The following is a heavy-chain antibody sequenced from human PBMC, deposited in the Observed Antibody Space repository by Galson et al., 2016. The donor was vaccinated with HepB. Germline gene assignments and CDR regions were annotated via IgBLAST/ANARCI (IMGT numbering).Heavy chain of an antibody. CDR3: ARDGLGYYGMDV. D-gene: IGHD3-16*01. CDR1: GFTFSSYG. J-gene: IGHJ6*02. V-gene: IGHV3-33*01. CDR2: ILYDGSYK. Sequence: SLRLSCAASGFTFSSYGMHWVRQAPGKGLEWVAVILYDGSYKYYADSVKGQFTISRDNSKNTLYLQMNSLRAEDTALYYCARDGLGYYGMDVWGQGTTVTVSS.